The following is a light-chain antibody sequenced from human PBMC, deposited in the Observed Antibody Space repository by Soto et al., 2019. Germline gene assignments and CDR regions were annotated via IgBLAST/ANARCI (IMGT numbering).Light chain of an antibody. J-gene: IGLJ1*01. Sequence: QSALTQPASVSGSPGQSITISCTGTSSDVGSYNFVSWYQQHPGKAPKLMIYEGSKRPSGVSNRFSVAKSGNTASLTIFWLQAEDEADYSCFSYAGSSTFVVFGTGTKLTVL. CDR2: EGS. CDR3: FSYAGSSTFVV. CDR1: SSDVGSYNF. V-gene: IGLV2-23*03.